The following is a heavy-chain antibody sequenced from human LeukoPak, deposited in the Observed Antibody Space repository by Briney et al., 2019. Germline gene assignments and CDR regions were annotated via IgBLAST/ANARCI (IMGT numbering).Heavy chain of an antibody. Sequence: ASVKVSCKASGYTFTSYGISWVRQAPGQGLEWMGWISAYNGNTNYAQKLQGRVTMTTDTSTSTAYMELSSLRSEDTAVYYCARGDLGYCTNGVCYVFDIWGQGTMVTVSS. CDR3: ARGDLGYCTNGVCYVFDI. J-gene: IGHJ3*02. CDR2: ISAYNGNT. D-gene: IGHD2-8*01. CDR1: GYTFTSYG. V-gene: IGHV1-18*01.